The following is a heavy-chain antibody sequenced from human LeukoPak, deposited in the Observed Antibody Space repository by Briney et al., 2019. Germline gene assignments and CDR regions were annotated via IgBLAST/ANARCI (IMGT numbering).Heavy chain of an antibody. J-gene: IGHJ4*02. Sequence: GGSLRLSCAASGFTFSSYAMHWVRQAPGKGLEWVAVISYDGSNKYYADSVKGRFTISRDNSKNTLYLQMNSLRAEDTAVYYCARDKCYYDSSGYPLGYWGQGTLVTVSS. CDR3: ARDKCYYDSSGYPLGY. CDR2: ISYDGSNK. D-gene: IGHD3-22*01. CDR1: GFTFSSYA. V-gene: IGHV3-30-3*01.